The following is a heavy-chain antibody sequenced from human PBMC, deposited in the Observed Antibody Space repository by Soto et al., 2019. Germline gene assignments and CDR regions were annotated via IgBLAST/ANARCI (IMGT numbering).Heavy chain of an antibody. Sequence: EVQLVESGGGLVQPGGSLRLSCAASGFTFSSYSMNWVRQAPGKGLEWVSYISSSSSTIYYADSVKGRFTISRDNAKNSLYLQMNSLRDEDTAVYYCARDLRHYYGSGSYYRNYYYGMDVWGQGTTVTVSS. D-gene: IGHD3-10*01. V-gene: IGHV3-48*02. CDR3: ARDLRHYYGSGSYYRNYYYGMDV. CDR2: ISSSSSTI. CDR1: GFTFSSYS. J-gene: IGHJ6*02.